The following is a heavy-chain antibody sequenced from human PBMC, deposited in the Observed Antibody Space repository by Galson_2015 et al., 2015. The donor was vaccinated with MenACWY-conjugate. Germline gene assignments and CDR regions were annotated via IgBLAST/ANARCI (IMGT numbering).Heavy chain of an antibody. V-gene: IGHV3-23*01. CDR3: AKRIGYDSSTAYFDN. D-gene: IGHD3-22*01. Sequence: SLRLSCAASGFTFSSYAMSWVRQAPGKGLEWLSAIGPGSGSTYYADSVKGRFTISRDNSKNTLYLQMNSLRAEDTAVYYCAKRIGYDSSTAYFDNWGQGTLLTVSS. CDR2: IGPGSGST. CDR1: GFTFSSYA. J-gene: IGHJ4*02.